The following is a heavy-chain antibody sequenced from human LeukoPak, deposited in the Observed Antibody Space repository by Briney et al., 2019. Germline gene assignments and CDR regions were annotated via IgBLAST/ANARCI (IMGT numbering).Heavy chain of an antibody. CDR2: IYHSGST. V-gene: IGHV4-38-2*01. CDR3: ARHRWELLYYFDY. Sequence: SETLSLTCAVSGYSISSGYYWGWIRQPPGKGLEWIGSIYHSGSTYYNPSLKRRVTISVDTSKNQFSLKLSSVTAADTAVYYCARHRWELLYYFDYWGQGTLVTVSS. D-gene: IGHD1-26*01. CDR1: GYSISSGYY. J-gene: IGHJ4*02.